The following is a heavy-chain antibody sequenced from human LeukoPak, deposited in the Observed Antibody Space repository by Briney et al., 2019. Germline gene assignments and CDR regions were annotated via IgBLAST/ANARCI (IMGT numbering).Heavy chain of an antibody. CDR2: IIPIFGTA. J-gene: IGHJ4*02. V-gene: IGHV1-69*01. CDR1: GGTFSSYA. D-gene: IGHD4-11*01. CDR3: ARSARVAVRSNDYSNVGY. Sequence: SAKVSCKASGGTFSSYAISWVRQAPGQGLKWMGGIIPIFGTANYAQKFQGRVTITADESTSTAYMELSSLRSEDTAVYYCARSARVAVRSNDYSNVGYWGQGTLVTVSS.